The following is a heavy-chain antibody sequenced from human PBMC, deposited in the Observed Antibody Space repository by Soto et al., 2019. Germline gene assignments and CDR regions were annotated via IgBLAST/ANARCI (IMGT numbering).Heavy chain of an antibody. CDR3: ARGGRSGVVVVAATPRTHNWFDP. CDR2: INHSGST. D-gene: IGHD2-15*01. CDR1: GGSFSGYY. J-gene: IGHJ5*02. Sequence: PSETLSLTCAVYGGSFSGYYWSWIRQPPGKGLEWIGEINHSGSTNYNPSLKSRVTISVDTSKNQFSLKLSSVTAADTAVYYCARGGRSGVVVVAATPRTHNWFDPWGQGTLVTV. V-gene: IGHV4-34*01.